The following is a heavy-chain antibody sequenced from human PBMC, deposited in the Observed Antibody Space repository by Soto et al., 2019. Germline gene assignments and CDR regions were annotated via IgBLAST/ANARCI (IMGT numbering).Heavy chain of an antibody. CDR1: VDIVSSNSAA. D-gene: IGHD2-2*01. J-gene: IGHJ6*02. Sequence: PSQTLSLPCAISVDIVSSNSAAWNCIGQSPSRGLELLGRTYYRSKWYNDYAVSVKSRITINPDTSKNQFSLQLNSVTPEDTAVYYCARDNDIVVVPAAIGYGMDVRGQGTTVTVSS. CDR3: ARDNDIVVVPAAIGYGMDV. CDR2: TYYRSKWYN. V-gene: IGHV6-1*01.